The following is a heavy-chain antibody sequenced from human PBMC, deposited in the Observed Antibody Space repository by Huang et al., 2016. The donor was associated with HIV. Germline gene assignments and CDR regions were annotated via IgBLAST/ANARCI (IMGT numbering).Heavy chain of an antibody. CDR2: INSDWSSS. V-gene: IGHV3-74*01. CDR3: VRDPRIQSWLNYFDY. Sequence: EVQLVESGGGLVQPGWSLRLSCAASGFTFSRYWMHWVRQAPWKGRVWVSRINSDWSSSGYADSVKGRFTISRDNAKNTRYLQMNSLRAEDTAVYYCVRDPRIQSWLNYFDYWGQGTLVSVSS. J-gene: IGHJ4*02. D-gene: IGHD3-22*01. CDR1: GFTFSRYW.